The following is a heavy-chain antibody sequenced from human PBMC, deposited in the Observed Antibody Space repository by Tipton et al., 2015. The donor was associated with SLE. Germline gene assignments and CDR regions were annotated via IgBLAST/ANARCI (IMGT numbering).Heavy chain of an antibody. CDR2: IHHSGRA. CDR3: ARGGLGYSYYYYMDV. J-gene: IGHJ6*03. CDR1: GDSISNSDYY. V-gene: IGHV4-39*07. D-gene: IGHD5-18*01. Sequence: TLSLTCTVSGDSISNSDYYWGWIRQPPGKGLEWIGNIHHSGRAYYNPSLISRPTMSVDTSNNQLSLRLSSVTAADTAVYYCARGGLGYSYYYYMDVWGKGTTVTVSS.